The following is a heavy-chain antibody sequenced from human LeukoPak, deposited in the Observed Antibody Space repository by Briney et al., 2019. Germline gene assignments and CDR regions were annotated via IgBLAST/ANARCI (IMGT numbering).Heavy chain of an antibody. CDR1: GGSISSYY. CDR3: ARGSRGYYGSGSYYNVRASSYYYYMDV. Sequence: SETLSLTCTVSGGSISSYYWSWIRQPAGKGLEWIGRIYTSGSTNYNPSLKSRVTMSVDTSKNQFSLKLSSVTAADTAVYYCARGSRGYYGSGSYYNVRASSYYYYMDVWGKGTTVTISS. D-gene: IGHD3-10*01. CDR2: IYTSGST. V-gene: IGHV4-4*07. J-gene: IGHJ6*03.